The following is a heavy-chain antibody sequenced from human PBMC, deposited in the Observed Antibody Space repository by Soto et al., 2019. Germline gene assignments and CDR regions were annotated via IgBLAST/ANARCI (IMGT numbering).Heavy chain of an antibody. CDR3: ARNVGPDRYNWFDP. V-gene: IGHV4-28*01. J-gene: IGHJ5*02. CDR1: GYSISNNDW. Sequence: QVQLQESGPGLVKPSDTLSLTCAVSGYSISNNDWWGWIRQPPGKGLEWIGYIYYSGSTYNNPSLKSRVTISVDTSMNQFSLKLSSVTAADTAVYYFARNVGPDRYNWFDPCGQGTLVTVSS. CDR2: IYYSGST. D-gene: IGHD3-22*01.